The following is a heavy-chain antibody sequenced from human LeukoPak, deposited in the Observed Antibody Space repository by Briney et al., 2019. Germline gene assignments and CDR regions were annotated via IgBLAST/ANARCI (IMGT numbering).Heavy chain of an antibody. J-gene: IGHJ6*03. V-gene: IGHV1-8*01. CDR2: RNPNSGNT. D-gene: IGHD3-10*01. CDR3: ARARRTMVRGVIFPLYYYYYMDV. CDR1: GYTFTSYD. Sequence: ASVKVSCKASGYTFTSYDINWVRQATGQGLEWMGWRNPNSGNTGYAQKFQGRVTMTRNTSISTAYMELSSLRSEATAVYYCARARRTMVRGVIFPLYYYYYMDVWGKGTTVTVSS.